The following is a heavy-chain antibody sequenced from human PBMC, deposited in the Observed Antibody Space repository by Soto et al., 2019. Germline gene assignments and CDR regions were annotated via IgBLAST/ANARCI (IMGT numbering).Heavy chain of an antibody. CDR1: GFTFSDYA. V-gene: IGHV3-33*03. CDR2: IWHDGINE. CDR3: TNSRGAAYKWVLGFDQ. J-gene: IGHJ5*02. Sequence: QERLVESGGGVVQPGRSLRLSCAVSGFTFSDYAMHWVRQAPGKGLEWVALIWHDGINEFYADSVKGRFTISRDISNNTLYLQMNSLRPEDTAVYYSTNSRGAAYKWVLGFDQWGQGTLVTVSS. D-gene: IGHD3-10*01.